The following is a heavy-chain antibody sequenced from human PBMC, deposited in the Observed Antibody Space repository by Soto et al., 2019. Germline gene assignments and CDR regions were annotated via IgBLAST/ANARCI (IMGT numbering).Heavy chain of an antibody. CDR3: AKPRIPAALGPWAYYYYGMEV. D-gene: IGHD6-13*01. CDR2: ISYDGSNK. Sequence: GGSLRLSCAASGFTFSSYGMHWVRQAPGKGLEWVAVISYDGSNKYYADSVKGRFTISRDNSKNTLYLQMNSLRAEDTAVYYCAKPRIPAALGPWAYYYYGMEVWGQGTAVAVSS. V-gene: IGHV3-30*18. CDR1: GFTFSSYG. J-gene: IGHJ6*02.